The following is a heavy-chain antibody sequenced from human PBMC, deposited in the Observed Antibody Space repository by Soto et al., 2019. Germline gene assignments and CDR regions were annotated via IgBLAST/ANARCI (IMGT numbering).Heavy chain of an antibody. CDR3: ARGQLRVVREYYYGMDV. Sequence: PGGSLRLSCAASGFTFSSYWMHWVRQAPGKGLVWVSRINSDGSSTSYADSVKGRFTISRDNAKNTLYLQMNSLRAEDTAVYYCARGQLRVVREYYYGMDVWGQGTTVTVSS. D-gene: IGHD3-10*01. CDR2: INSDGSST. CDR1: GFTFSSYW. V-gene: IGHV3-74*01. J-gene: IGHJ6*02.